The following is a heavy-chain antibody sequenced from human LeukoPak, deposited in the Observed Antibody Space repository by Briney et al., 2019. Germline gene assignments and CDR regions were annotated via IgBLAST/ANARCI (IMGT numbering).Heavy chain of an antibody. V-gene: IGHV4-39*01. CDR1: GGSISSSSYY. CDR3: ATRRSGGWNFDH. Sequence: SETLSLTCTVSGGSISSSSYYWGWIRQPPGKGLEWIGSIYYSGSAYYNPSLKSRVTISVDTSKNQFSLYLSSVTAADTAVYYCATRRSGGWNFDHWGRGTLVTVSS. D-gene: IGHD2-15*01. J-gene: IGHJ4*02. CDR2: IYYSGSA.